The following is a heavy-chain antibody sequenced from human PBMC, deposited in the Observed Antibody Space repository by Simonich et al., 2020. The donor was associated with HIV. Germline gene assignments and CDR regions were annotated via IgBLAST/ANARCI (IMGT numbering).Heavy chain of an antibody. Sequence: QVQLVQSGAEVKKPGSSVKVSCKASGAPFSSYAISWVRQTPGQGLEWMGRFIPIFGTTNYDQKFQGRVTITVDESPSTAYMELNSLTSEGTAIYYCAREDFGDYGGKHFDYWGQGTLVTVSS. CDR3: AREDFGDYGGKHFDY. CDR1: GAPFSSYA. J-gene: IGHJ4*02. D-gene: IGHD4-17*01. CDR2: FIPIFGTT. V-gene: IGHV1-69*13.